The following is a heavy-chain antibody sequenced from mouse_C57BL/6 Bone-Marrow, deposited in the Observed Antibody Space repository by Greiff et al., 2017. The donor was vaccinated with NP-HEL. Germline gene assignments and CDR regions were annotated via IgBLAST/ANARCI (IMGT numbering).Heavy chain of an antibody. V-gene: IGHV5-6*02. J-gene: IGHJ1*03. Sequence: EVNLVESGGDLVKPGGSLKLSCAASGFTFSSYGMSWVRQTPDKRLEWVATISSGGSYTYYPDSVKGRFTISRDNAKNTLYLQMSSLKSEDTAVYYCARRPLITGYWYFDVWGTGTAVTVSS. D-gene: IGHD1-1*01. CDR3: ARRPLITGYWYFDV. CDR2: ISSGGSYT. CDR1: GFTFSSYG.